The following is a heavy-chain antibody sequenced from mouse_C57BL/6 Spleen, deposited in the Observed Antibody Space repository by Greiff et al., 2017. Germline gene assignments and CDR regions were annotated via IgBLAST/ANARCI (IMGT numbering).Heavy chain of an antibody. J-gene: IGHJ4*01. CDR1: GYTFTSYW. V-gene: IGHV1-64*01. D-gene: IGHD1-1*01. CDR3: ARDTAVEAHYEAMDD. Sequence: VQLQQPGAELVKPGASVKLSCKASGYTFTSYWMHWVKQRPGQGLEWIGMIHPNSGSTNYNEKFKSKATLTVDKSSSTAYMQLSSLTSEDSAVYYCARDTAVEAHYEAMDDWGQGTTVTVSA. CDR2: IHPNSGST.